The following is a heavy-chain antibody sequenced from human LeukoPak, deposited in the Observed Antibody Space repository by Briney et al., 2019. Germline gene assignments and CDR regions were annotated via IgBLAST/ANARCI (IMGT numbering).Heavy chain of an antibody. Sequence: GGSLRLSCAASGFTFSDNYMTWVRQAPGKGLEWVASINQDGSMKYYVDSVKGRFTISRDNAKNSLYLQMNNLTAEDTAVYYCARDPNPTMGANFHFWGQGTLVTVSS. J-gene: IGHJ4*02. V-gene: IGHV3-7*01. CDR3: ARDPNPTMGANFHF. CDR1: GFTFSDNY. D-gene: IGHD1-26*01. CDR2: INQDGSMK.